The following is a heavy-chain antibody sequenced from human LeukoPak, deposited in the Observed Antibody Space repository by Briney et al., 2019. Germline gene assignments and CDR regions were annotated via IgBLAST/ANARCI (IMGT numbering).Heavy chain of an antibody. V-gene: IGHV3-21*01. J-gene: IGHJ3*02. Sequence: GGSLRLSCAASGFTFSSYSMNWVRQAPGKGLEWVSSISSSSSYIYYADSVKGRFTISRDNAKNSLYLQMNSLRAEDTAVYYCARANRVVPAAIRRSGALDIWGQGTMVTVSS. CDR1: GFTFSSYS. CDR3: ARANRVVPAAIRRSGALDI. CDR2: ISSSSSYI. D-gene: IGHD2-2*02.